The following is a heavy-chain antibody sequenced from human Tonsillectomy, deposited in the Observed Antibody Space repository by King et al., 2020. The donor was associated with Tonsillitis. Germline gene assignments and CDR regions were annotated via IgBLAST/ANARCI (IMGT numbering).Heavy chain of an antibody. CDR2: ISYDGSNK. J-gene: IGHJ6*02. Sequence: VQLVESGGGVVQPGRSLRLSCAASGFTFSSYDMQWVRQAPGKGLEGVAVISYDGSNKYYGDRVRGRFAISRDNSKNTLYLQMNSLRAEDTAVYYRVKDLEPVAYYSYYGLDVWGQGTTVTVSS. CDR1: GFTFSSYD. CDR3: VKDLEPVAYYSYYGLDV. V-gene: IGHV3-30*18. D-gene: IGHD2-2*01.